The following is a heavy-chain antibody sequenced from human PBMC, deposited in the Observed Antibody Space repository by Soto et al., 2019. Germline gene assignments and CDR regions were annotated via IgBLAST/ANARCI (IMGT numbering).Heavy chain of an antibody. J-gene: IGHJ4*02. CDR2: INAGNGNT. D-gene: IGHD3-10*01. Sequence: VRQAPGQRLEWMGWINAGNGNTKYSQKFQGRVTITRDTSASTAYMELSSLRSEDTAVYYCARDPPLITMVRGVPGYWGQGTLVTVSS. V-gene: IGHV1-3*01. CDR3: ARDPPLITMVRGVPGY.